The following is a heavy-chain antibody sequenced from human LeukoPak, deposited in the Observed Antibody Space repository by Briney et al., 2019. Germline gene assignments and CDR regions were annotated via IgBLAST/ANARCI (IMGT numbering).Heavy chain of an antibody. J-gene: IGHJ3*02. CDR3: AVDVEMATTTTDDAFDI. Sequence: SSVKVSCKASGGTFSSYAISWVRQAPGQGREWMGGILPIFGTANYAQKFQGRVTITADESTSTAYMELSSLRSEDTAVYYCAVDVEMATTTTDDAFDIWGQGTMVTVSS. D-gene: IGHD5-24*01. CDR2: ILPIFGTA. V-gene: IGHV1-69*01. CDR1: GGTFSSYA.